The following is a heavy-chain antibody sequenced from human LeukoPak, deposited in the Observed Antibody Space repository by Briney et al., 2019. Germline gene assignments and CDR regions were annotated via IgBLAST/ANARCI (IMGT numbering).Heavy chain of an antibody. CDR3: ARDGYSSLDY. Sequence: GRSLRLSCAASGFTFSSYAMHWVRQAPGKGLEWVAVISYDGSNKYYADSVKGRFTISRDNSKNTLYLQMNSLRAEDTAVYYCARDGYSSLDYWGQGTLVTVSS. CDR2: ISYDGSNK. J-gene: IGHJ4*02. D-gene: IGHD5-24*01. CDR1: GFTFSSYA. V-gene: IGHV3-30-3*01.